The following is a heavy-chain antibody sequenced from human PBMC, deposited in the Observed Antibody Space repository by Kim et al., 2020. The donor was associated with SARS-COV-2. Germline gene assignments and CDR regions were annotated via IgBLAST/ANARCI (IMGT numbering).Heavy chain of an antibody. V-gene: IGHV3-30*04. CDR1: GFTFSSYA. Sequence: GGSLRLSCAASGFTFSSYAMHWVRQAPGKGLEWVAVISYDGSNKYYADSVKGRFTISRDNSKNTLYLQMNSLRAEDTAVYYCARAGYGSGSSYYYYYGM. CDR2: ISYDGSNK. J-gene: IGHJ6*01. CDR3: ARAGYGSGSSYYYYYGM. D-gene: IGHD3-10*01.